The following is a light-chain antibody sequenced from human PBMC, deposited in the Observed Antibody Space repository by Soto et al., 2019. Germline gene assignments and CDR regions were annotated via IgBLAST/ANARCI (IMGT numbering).Light chain of an antibody. Sequence: DIQMTQFPPTLSASIGDRVTITCRASQTISSSLAWYQQKPGKAPKLLIYKASTLETGVPSRFSGSGSGTEFTLTISSLQPDDFATYYCQQYDSYSPCTFGQGTRLEIK. CDR3: QQYDSYSPCT. CDR1: QTISSS. CDR2: KAS. V-gene: IGKV1-5*03. J-gene: IGKJ2*02.